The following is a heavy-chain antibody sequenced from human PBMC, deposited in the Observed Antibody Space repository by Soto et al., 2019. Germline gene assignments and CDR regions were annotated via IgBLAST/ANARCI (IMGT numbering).Heavy chain of an antibody. D-gene: IGHD5-12*01. V-gene: IGHV4-34*01. Sequence: PSETLSLTCAVYGGSFSGDYCSWIRQPPGKGRGWIGEINHSESTNYNPSLKSRVTISVDTSKTQVSLKLNSVTASDTAVYYCARADDYSDAFDIWGQGTMVTVS. CDR1: GGSFSGDY. J-gene: IGHJ3*02. CDR3: ARADDYSDAFDI. CDR2: INHSEST.